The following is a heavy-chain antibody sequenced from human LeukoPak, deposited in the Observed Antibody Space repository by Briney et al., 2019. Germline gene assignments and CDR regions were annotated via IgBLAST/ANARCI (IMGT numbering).Heavy chain of an antibody. V-gene: IGHV3-74*01. CDR2: INTDGNSP. Sequence: GGSLRLSCAASGFTFSNYWMHWVRQAPGKGLVWVARINTDGNSPTYADSVKGRFTISRDNAKNTLYLQMNSLRAEDTAVYYCATPGVQLWLRPPRPPFDYWGQGTLVTVSS. D-gene: IGHD5-18*01. CDR3: ATPGVQLWLRPPRPPFDY. J-gene: IGHJ4*02. CDR1: GFTFSNYW.